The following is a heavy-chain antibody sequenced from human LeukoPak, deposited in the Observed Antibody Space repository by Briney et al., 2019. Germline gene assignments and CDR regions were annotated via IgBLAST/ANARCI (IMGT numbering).Heavy chain of an antibody. CDR1: GYNFTTYG. Sequence: GASVKVSCKASGYNFTTYGVSWVRQAPGQRPEWMGWISCYNGNSKSSEKFQGRVTMTIETSTGTVYMELRTLKNDDTAVYYCARDAGDGMDVWGLGTTVIVSS. CDR3: ARDAGDGMDV. J-gene: IGHJ6*02. CDR2: ISCYNGNS. V-gene: IGHV1-18*01.